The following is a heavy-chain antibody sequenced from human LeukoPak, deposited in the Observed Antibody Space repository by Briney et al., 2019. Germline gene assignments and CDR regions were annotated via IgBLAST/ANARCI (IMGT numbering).Heavy chain of an antibody. CDR3: ASSPQYHTNY. V-gene: IGHV1-2*06. Sequence: GASVKVSCKASGYTFTGYYMHWVRQAPGQGLEWMGRINPNSGGTNYAQKFQGRVTMTRDTSISTAYMELSRLRSDDTAVYSCASSPQYHTNYWGQGTLVTVSS. D-gene: IGHD2-2*01. J-gene: IGHJ4*02. CDR2: INPNSGGT. CDR1: GYTFTGYY.